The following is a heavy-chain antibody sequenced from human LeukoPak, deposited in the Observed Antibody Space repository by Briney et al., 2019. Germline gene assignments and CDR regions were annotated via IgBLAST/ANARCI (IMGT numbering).Heavy chain of an antibody. CDR3: ARAPRGSYSGGGFGAFDI. Sequence: PSETLSLTCTVSGGSISPYYWSWIRQPPGKGLEWIGYIYYSGSTNYNPSLKSRVSISVDTSKNKFSLRLSSVTAADTAVYYCARAPRGSYSGGGFGAFDIWGQGTMVTVSS. CDR1: GGSISPYY. V-gene: IGHV4-59*12. J-gene: IGHJ3*02. D-gene: IGHD1-26*01. CDR2: IYYSGST.